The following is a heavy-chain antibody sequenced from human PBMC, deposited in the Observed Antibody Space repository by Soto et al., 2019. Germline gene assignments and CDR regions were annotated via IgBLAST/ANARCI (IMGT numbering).Heavy chain of an antibody. CDR3: AKDPLRGGNYYFFYFDD. Sequence: VQLLESGGGLSQPGGSLRLSCAASGFTFSSYAMNWVRQAPGKSLEWVAAISGNGRSTYYADSVKGRFTISRDNSRNTLYLQMNSLRAEDTAVYFCAKDPLRGGNYYFFYFDDWGQGTLVTVSS. CDR1: GFTFSSYA. D-gene: IGHD2-21*02. J-gene: IGHJ4*02. V-gene: IGHV3-23*01. CDR2: ISGNGRST.